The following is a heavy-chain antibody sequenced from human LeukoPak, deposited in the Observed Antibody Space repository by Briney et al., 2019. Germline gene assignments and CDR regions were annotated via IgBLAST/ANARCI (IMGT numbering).Heavy chain of an antibody. V-gene: IGHV1-46*01. Sequence: GASVKVSCKASGYIFISYYMHWVRQAPGQGLEWMGLINPSGSSTTYAQRFQGRVTMTRDISTSTDYMELTSLTSDDTAMYYCARDNSVGETAWWFDPWGQGTLVTVSS. D-gene: IGHD1-26*01. CDR2: INPSGSST. CDR3: ARDNSVGETAWWFDP. J-gene: IGHJ5*02. CDR1: GYIFISYY.